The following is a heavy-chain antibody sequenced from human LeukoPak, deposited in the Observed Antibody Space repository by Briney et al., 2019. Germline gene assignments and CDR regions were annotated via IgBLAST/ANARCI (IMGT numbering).Heavy chain of an antibody. Sequence: GASVKVSCKASGGTFSSYAISWVRQAPGQGLEWMGGIIPIFGTANYAQKFQGRVTITTDESTSTAYMELSSLRSEDTAVYYCASSKNYDFWSGTRASDYWGQGTLVTVSS. CDR3: ASSKNYDFWSGTRASDY. CDR2: IIPIFGTA. V-gene: IGHV1-69*05. CDR1: GGTFSSYA. D-gene: IGHD3-3*01. J-gene: IGHJ4*02.